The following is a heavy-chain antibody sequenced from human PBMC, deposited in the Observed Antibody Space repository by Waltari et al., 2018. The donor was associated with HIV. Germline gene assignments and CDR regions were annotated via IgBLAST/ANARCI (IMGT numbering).Heavy chain of an antibody. V-gene: IGHV3-21*01. Sequence: EVQLVESGGGLVKPGGSLRLSCAASGFAFSTYTMNWVRQAPGKGLEWVSSISGRSSYIYYADSVTGRFSISRDNAKNSLFLQMTSLRAEDTAVYYCARGSRLEVAANCDYWGQGTLVTVSS. CDR3: ARGSRLEVAANCDY. J-gene: IGHJ4*01. D-gene: IGHD2-15*01. CDR1: GFAFSTYT. CDR2: ISGRSSYI.